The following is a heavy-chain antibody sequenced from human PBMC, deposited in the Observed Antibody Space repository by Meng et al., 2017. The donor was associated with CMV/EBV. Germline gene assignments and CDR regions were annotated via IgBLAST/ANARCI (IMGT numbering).Heavy chain of an antibody. CDR2: ISSSSSYI. CDR1: GFTFSSYS. J-gene: IGHJ4*02. Sequence: LSFAASGFTFSSYSMNWVRQAPGKGLEWVSSISSSSSYIYYADSVKGRFTISRDNAKNSLYLQMNSLRAEDTAVYYCARDRERPYDYWGQGTLVTVSS. CDR3: ARDRERPYDY. D-gene: IGHD5-24*01. V-gene: IGHV3-21*01.